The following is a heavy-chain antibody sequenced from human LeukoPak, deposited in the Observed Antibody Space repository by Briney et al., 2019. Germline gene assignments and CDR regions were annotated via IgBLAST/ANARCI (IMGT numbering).Heavy chain of an antibody. Sequence: SETLSLTFTVSGYSISSGYFWGWIRQPPGKGLEWIGSIFHSGSIYYNPSLKSRVTISVDTSKNQFSLKLSSVTAADTAVYYCARDRPSWSGDKSIHYWGQGTLVTVS. CDR1: GYSISSGYF. J-gene: IGHJ4*02. V-gene: IGHV4-38-2*02. CDR3: ARDRPSWSGDKSIHY. D-gene: IGHD3-10*01. CDR2: IFHSGSI.